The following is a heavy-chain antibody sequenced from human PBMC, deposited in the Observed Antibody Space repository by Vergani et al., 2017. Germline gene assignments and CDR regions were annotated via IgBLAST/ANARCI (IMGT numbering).Heavy chain of an antibody. CDR2: INHSGST. CDR1: GGSFSGYY. V-gene: IGHV4-34*01. D-gene: IGHD6-19*01. Sequence: QVQLQQWGAGLLKPSETLSLTCAVYGGSFSGYYWSWIRQPPGKGLEWIGEINHSGSTNYNPSLKSRVTISAATSKNQFSLKLSSVTAADTAVYYCARGRPIYSSGLDYWGQGTLVTVSS. CDR3: ARGRPIYSSGLDY. J-gene: IGHJ4*02.